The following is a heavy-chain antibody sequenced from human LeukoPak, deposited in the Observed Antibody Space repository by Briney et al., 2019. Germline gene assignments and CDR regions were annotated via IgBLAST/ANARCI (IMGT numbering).Heavy chain of an antibody. CDR3: AKVHSSSSFYYFDY. CDR1: GFTFSSYS. J-gene: IGHJ4*02. D-gene: IGHD6-6*01. Sequence: GGSLRLSCAASGFTFSSYSMNWVRQAPGKGLEWVSSISSSSSYIYYADSVKGRFTISRDNAKNSLYLQMNSLRAEDTALYYCAKVHSSSSFYYFDYWGQGTLVTVSS. CDR2: ISSSSSYI. V-gene: IGHV3-21*04.